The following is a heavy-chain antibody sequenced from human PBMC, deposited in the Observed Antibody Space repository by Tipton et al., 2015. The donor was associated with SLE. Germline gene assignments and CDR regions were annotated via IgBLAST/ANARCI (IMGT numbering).Heavy chain of an antibody. V-gene: IGHV5-10-1*01. D-gene: IGHD2-15*01. J-gene: IGHJ6*03. CDR2: IDPSDSYT. CDR1: GYSFTGYW. CDR3: ARISPNYYYMDV. Sequence: VQLVQSGAEVKKPGESLRISCTGSGYSFTGYWISWVRQMPGKGLEWMGKIDPSDSYTNYSPSFQGHVTISVDKSINTAYLQWSSLRASDTAMYYCARISPNYYYMDVWGKGTTVTVSS.